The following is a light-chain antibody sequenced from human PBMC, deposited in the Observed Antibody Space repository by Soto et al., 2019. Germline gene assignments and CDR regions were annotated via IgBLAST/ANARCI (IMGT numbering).Light chain of an antibody. CDR2: DTS. Sequence: EIVMTQSPATLSVSPGERATLSCRASQSVSSNLAWYQQKPGQALRLLIYDTSTRATDIPVRFSGSGSGTEFTLTISSLQSEDFAVYYCQQYNNWPLTFGGGTKVEIK. V-gene: IGKV3-15*01. CDR3: QQYNNWPLT. CDR1: QSVSSN. J-gene: IGKJ4*01.